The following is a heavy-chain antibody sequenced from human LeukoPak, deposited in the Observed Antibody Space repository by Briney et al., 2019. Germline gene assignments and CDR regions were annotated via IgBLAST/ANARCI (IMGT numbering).Heavy chain of an antibody. CDR1: GFTFSSYS. V-gene: IGHV3-48*01. J-gene: IGHJ4*02. Sequence: PGGSLRLSCAASGFTFSSYSMNWVRQAPGKGLEWVSYISSSSSTIYYADSVKGRFTISRDNAKNSLYLQMNSLRAEDTAVYYCARYCSSTSCYEGFDYWGQGTLVTVSS. CDR2: ISSSSSTI. D-gene: IGHD2-2*01. CDR3: ARYCSSTSCYEGFDY.